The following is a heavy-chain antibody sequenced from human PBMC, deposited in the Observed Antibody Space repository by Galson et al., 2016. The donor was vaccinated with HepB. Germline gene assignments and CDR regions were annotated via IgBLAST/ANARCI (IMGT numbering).Heavy chain of an antibody. CDR1: GYTFTNFG. CDR2: ISGYNGNT. J-gene: IGHJ3*02. D-gene: IGHD2/OR15-2a*01. Sequence: SVKVSCKASGYTFTNFGITWVRQAPGQGLEWMGLISGYNGNTNYAQKFQGRVTMTTETSSSTAYMELRTLRSDDTAVYYCARDRPLSNAFDIWGQGTLVTVSS. CDR3: ARDRPLSNAFDI. V-gene: IGHV1-18*01.